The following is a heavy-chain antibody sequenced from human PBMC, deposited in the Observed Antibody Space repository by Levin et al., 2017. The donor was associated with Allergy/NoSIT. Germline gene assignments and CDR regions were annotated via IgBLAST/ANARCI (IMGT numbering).Heavy chain of an antibody. V-gene: IGHV3-53*01. CDR1: GFTVSSLY. CDR3: AAVRGIIPD. Sequence: GGSLRLSCAASGFTVSSLYVTWVRQAPGKGLEWVSTIDSGGRAYYADSVKGRFTMSRDNSKNTLYLQMNSVRAEDTAVYYCAAVRGIIPDWGQGTLVTVSS. D-gene: IGHD3-10*01. J-gene: IGHJ4*02. CDR2: IDSGGRA.